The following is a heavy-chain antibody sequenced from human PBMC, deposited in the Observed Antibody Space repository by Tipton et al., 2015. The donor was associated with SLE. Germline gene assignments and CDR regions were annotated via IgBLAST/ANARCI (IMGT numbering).Heavy chain of an antibody. CDR3: ARKSRAYMGFYMDV. CDR1: GFTFSAYT. D-gene: IGHD1-26*01. CDR2: IGTGGGTI. J-gene: IGHJ6*03. V-gene: IGHV3-48*01. Sequence: GSLRLSCAASGFTFSAYTMIWVRQPPGKGLEWVSYIGTGGGTIYSADSVKGRLTISRDNARNSLYLQMNSLRAEATAVYFCARKSRAYMGFYMDVWGKRTTVDVSS.